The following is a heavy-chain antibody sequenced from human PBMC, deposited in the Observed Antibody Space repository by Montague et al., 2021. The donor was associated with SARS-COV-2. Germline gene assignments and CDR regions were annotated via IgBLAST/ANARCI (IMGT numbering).Heavy chain of an antibody. Sequence: YLRLSCAVSGFTVSNYYMSWVRQAPGKGLEWVSVIYIGGITYYADSVKGRFVISRDNSKNMLSLQMNSLRAEDTALYYCAREPAVGGEYYFDHWGQGTLVTVSS. CDR1: GFTVSNYY. D-gene: IGHD6-19*01. V-gene: IGHV3-66*01. CDR2: IYIGGIT. J-gene: IGHJ4*02. CDR3: AREPAVGGEYYFDH.